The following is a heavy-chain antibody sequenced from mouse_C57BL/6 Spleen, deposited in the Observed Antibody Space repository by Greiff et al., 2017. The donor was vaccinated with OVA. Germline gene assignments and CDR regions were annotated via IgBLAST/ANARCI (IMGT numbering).Heavy chain of an antibody. CDR3: ARGTFYAMDY. CDR1: GFTFSDYG. D-gene: IGHD3-3*01. Sequence: EVKLMESGGGLVKPGGSLKLSCAASGFTFSDYGMHWVRQAPEKGLEWVAYISRGSSTIYSADTGKGRFTISRDNAKNTLFLQMTSLRSEDTAMYYCARGTFYAMDYWGQGTSVTVSS. J-gene: IGHJ4*01. V-gene: IGHV5-17*01. CDR2: ISRGSSTI.